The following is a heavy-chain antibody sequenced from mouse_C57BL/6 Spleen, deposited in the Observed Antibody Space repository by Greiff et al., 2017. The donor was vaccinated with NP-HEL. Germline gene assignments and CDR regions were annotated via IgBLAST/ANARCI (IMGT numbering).Heavy chain of an antibody. CDR2: IDPSDSYT. D-gene: IGHD2-3*01. CDR3: ARYDGYPDY. V-gene: IGHV1-69*01. J-gene: IGHJ3*01. Sequence: QVQLQQPGAELVMPGASVKLSCKASGYTFTSYWMHWVKQRPGQGLEWIGEIDPSDSYTNYNQKFKGKSTLTVDKSSSTAYMQLSSLTSEDSAVYYCARYDGYPDYWGQGTLVTVSA. CDR1: GYTFTSYW.